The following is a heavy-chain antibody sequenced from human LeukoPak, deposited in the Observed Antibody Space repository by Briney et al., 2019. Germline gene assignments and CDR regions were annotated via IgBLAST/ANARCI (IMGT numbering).Heavy chain of an antibody. D-gene: IGHD3-16*01. CDR3: ARSKMLLREGFDY. CDR2: ISYTGSA. J-gene: IGHJ4*02. Sequence: SETLSLTCIVSGDSMRSSGYDWGWIRQPPGKGLEWIGSISYTGSAHYNPSLKSRVTLSVDTSKNQFSLKLSSLTAADTAVYYCARSKMLLREGFDYWGQGTLVTVSS. CDR1: GDSMRSSGYD. V-gene: IGHV4-39*01.